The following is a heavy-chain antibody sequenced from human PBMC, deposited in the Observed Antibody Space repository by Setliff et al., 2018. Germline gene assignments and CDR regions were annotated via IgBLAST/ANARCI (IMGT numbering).Heavy chain of an antibody. D-gene: IGHD2-2*01. Sequence: SETLSLTCTVSGGSISSHYWSWIRQPPGKGLEWIGSIYYSGSTNYNPSLKSRVTISVDTSKNQFSLKVSSVTAADTAVYYCARVLEDIVVVTAALFDYRGQGTLVTVS. CDR3: ARVLEDIVVVTAALFDY. CDR1: GGSISSHY. CDR2: IYYSGST. V-gene: IGHV4-59*11. J-gene: IGHJ4*02.